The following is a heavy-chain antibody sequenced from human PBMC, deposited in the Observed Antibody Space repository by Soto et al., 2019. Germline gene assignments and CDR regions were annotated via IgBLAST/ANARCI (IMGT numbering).Heavy chain of an antibody. V-gene: IGHV3-48*01. Sequence: PGGSLRLSCAASGFTFSSYSMNWVRQAPGKGLEWVSYISDSSSTIYYADSVKGRFTISRDNAKNSLYPQMNSLRVEDTAVYYCAREWGLRSWFDPWGQGTLVTVSS. D-gene: IGHD1-26*01. J-gene: IGHJ5*02. CDR3: AREWGLRSWFDP. CDR1: GFTFSSYS. CDR2: ISDSSSTI.